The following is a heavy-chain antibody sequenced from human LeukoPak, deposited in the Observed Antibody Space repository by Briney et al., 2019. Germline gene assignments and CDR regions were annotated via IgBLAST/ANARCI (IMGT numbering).Heavy chain of an antibody. CDR1: GFIFSRYA. D-gene: IGHD6-19*01. CDR3: AKLSGWTGWFFDY. V-gene: IGHV3-23*01. J-gene: IGHJ4*02. Sequence: GGSLSLFCAASGFIFSRYAISWVRQARGKGLEWVSAISKSGDSTYYADSVKGRFTISRDNSKNTIYLQMNSLRFEDTAVYYCAKLSGWTGWFFDYWGQGTVVTVSS. CDR2: ISKSGDST.